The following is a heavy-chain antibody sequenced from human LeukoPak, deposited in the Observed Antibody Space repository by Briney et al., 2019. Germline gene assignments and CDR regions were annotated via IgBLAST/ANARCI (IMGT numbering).Heavy chain of an antibody. CDR2: INPNSGGT. Sequence: GASVKVSCKASGYTFIDYYMHWVRQAPGQGLEWMGRINPNSGGTNYAQEFQGRVTMTRDTSINTAYMELSRLRSDDTAVYYCARAITMVREVIRYFDYWGQGTLVTVSS. D-gene: IGHD3-10*01. CDR1: GYTFIDYY. J-gene: IGHJ4*02. V-gene: IGHV1-2*06. CDR3: ARAITMVREVIRYFDY.